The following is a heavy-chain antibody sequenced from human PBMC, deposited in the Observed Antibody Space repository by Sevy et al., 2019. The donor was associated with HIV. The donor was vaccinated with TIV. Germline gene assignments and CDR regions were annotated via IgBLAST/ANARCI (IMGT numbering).Heavy chain of an antibody. V-gene: IGHV3-23*01. CDR2: LSFGCGEI. D-gene: IGHD2-8*01. J-gene: IGHJ4*02. CDR1: VFTFSKYS. CDR3: AREGCTKPHDY. Sequence: GGSLRLSCAASVFTFSKYSMSWVRQPPGKGLEWVSTLSFGCGEINYADSVKGRFASSRDNSKRSVYLQMNNLRPEDTAVYYCAREGCTKPHDYWGQGTLVTVSS.